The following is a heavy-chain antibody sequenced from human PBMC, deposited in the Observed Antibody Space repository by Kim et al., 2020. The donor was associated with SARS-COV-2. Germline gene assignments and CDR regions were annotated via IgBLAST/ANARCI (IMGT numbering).Heavy chain of an antibody. J-gene: IGHJ5*02. V-gene: IGHV4-34*01. CDR2: INHSGST. CDR3: ARGYSSSWTRLGGFDP. Sequence: SETLSLTCAVYGGSFSGYYWSWIRQPPGKGLEWIGEINHSGSTNYNPSLKSRVTISVDTSKNQFSLKLSSVTAADTAVYYCARGYSSSWTRLGGFDPWGQGTLVTVSS. CDR1: GGSFSGYY. D-gene: IGHD6-13*01.